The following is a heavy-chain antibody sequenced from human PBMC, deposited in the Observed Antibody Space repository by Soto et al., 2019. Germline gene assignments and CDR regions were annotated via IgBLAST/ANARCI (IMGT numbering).Heavy chain of an antibody. CDR1: GFSFGSYA. CDR3: ARWSYLDY. Sequence: GGSLRLSCAASGFSFGSYALSWVRQAPGKGLEWVSTISGSDGKTFYADSVKGRFSISRDTSQNTLYLQMSSLRADDTAIYYCARWSYLDYWGQGTRVTVSS. CDR2: ISGSDGKT. D-gene: IGHD3-3*01. J-gene: IGHJ4*02. V-gene: IGHV3-23*01.